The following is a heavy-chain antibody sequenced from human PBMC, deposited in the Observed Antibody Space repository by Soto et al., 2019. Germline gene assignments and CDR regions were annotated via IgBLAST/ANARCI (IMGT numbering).Heavy chain of an antibody. CDR2: ISSSSSYI. Sequence: PGGSLRLSCAASGFTFSSYSMNWVRQAPGKGLEWVSSISSSSSYIYYADSVKGRFTISRDNAKNSLYLQMNSLRAEDTAVYYCARDSQQLGNNWFDPWGQGTLVTVS. V-gene: IGHV3-21*01. CDR3: ARDSQQLGNNWFDP. D-gene: IGHD6-13*01. CDR1: GFTFSSYS. J-gene: IGHJ5*02.